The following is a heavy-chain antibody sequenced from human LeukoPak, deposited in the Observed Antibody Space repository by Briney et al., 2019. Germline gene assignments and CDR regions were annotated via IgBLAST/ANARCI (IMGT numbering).Heavy chain of an antibody. D-gene: IGHD6-13*01. CDR3: AKSDRLGIAGG. CDR1: GGTLSSYA. J-gene: IGHJ4*02. CDR2: IIPGLDIA. Sequence: SVKVSCKASGGTLSSYAISWVRQAPGQGLAWMGRIIPGLDIAEYAQRFQGRVAIIADKSTSTAYMELSSLRSEDTAMYFCAKSDRLGIAGGWGQGTLVTVSS. V-gene: IGHV1-69*04.